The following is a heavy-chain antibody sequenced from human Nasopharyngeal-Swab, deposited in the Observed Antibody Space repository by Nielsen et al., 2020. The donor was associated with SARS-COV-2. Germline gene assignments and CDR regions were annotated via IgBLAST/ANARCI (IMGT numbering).Heavy chain of an antibody. Sequence: GASLKISCGASGFTFSNFWMHWVRQTPGAGLVWVSRTNEDGTITNYADSVKGRFTISRDNLQNTLYLQMHSLKAEDTAFYCCVRDLAGAHGSWGQGTLVTVSS. CDR3: VRDLAGAHGS. J-gene: IGHJ5*02. CDR1: GFTFSNFW. D-gene: IGHD3-10*01. V-gene: IGHV3-74*01. CDR2: TNEDGTIT.